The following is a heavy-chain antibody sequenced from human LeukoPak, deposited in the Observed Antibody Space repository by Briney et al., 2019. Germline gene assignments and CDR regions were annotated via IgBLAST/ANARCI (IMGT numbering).Heavy chain of an antibody. V-gene: IGHV4-4*07. CDR1: GGSISSYY. D-gene: IGHD2-15*01. CDR2: IYTSGST. CDR3: ARFFYSYFDF. Sequence: SETLSLTCTVSGGSISSYYWSWIRQPAGKGLEWIGRIYTSGSTNYNPSLKSRVTISVDTSQNQFSLHLRSVTAADTAVYYCARFFYSYFDFWGQGKLVAVSS. J-gene: IGHJ4*02.